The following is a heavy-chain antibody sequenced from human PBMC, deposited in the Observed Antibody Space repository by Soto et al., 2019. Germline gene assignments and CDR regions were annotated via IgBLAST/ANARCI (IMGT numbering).Heavy chain of an antibody. CDR3: ARRDGSGSYYNAPFDY. Sequence: QLQLQESGPGLVKPSETLSLTCTVSGGSISSSSYYWGWIRQPPGKGMEWIGSIYYSGRTYYNPSLKSRVTISVDTSKNQSSLKLSSVTATDTAVYYCARRDGSGSYYNAPFDYWGQGTLVTVSS. CDR2: IYYSGRT. D-gene: IGHD3-10*01. CDR1: GGSISSSSYY. J-gene: IGHJ4*02. V-gene: IGHV4-39*01.